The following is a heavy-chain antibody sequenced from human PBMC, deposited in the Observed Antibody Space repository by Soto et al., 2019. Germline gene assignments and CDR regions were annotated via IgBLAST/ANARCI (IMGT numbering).Heavy chain of an antibody. Sequence: GPGPAPPSETLSLTCTVSGGSMNDYYWSWIRQPAGKGLQWIGRIFTSGNTNYNPTHRSRLTMSVATSTNQGSLGLTSVTAADTAVYFCASGRLVSRYYGLDVWGQGTTVTVSS. CDR3: ASGRLVSRYYGLDV. V-gene: IGHV4-4*07. J-gene: IGHJ6*02. D-gene: IGHD6-6*01. CDR1: GGSMNDYY. CDR2: IFTSGNT.